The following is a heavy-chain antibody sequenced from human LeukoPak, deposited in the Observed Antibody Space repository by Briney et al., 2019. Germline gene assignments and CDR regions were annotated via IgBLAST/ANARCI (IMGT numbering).Heavy chain of an antibody. CDR2: ISSNGGGT. J-gene: IGHJ4*02. CDR3: ARITEGYSYGGYFGY. V-gene: IGHV3-64*01. CDR1: GFTFSSFA. Sequence: PGGSLRLSCAASGFTFSSFAMSWVRQPPGKGLEYVSAISSNGGGTYYANSVKGRFTISRDNSKNTLYLQVGSLRVEDMGVYYCARITEGYSYGGYFGYWGQGTLVTVSS. D-gene: IGHD5-18*01.